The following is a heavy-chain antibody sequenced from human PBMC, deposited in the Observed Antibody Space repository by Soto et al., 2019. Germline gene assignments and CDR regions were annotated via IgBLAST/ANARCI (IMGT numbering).Heavy chain of an antibody. V-gene: IGHV3-23*01. CDR2: ISGGGGST. J-gene: IGHJ5*01. Sequence: PRGSLLLSCAASGFTFGNYGMTWVRQAPGKGLEWVSGISGGGGSTYYADSVKGRFTISRDPSKNTIFLEMNSLRAEETAVYYCAKGFLVVVTVIRPHDAFDAWGQGTLVTVSS. D-gene: IGHD2-21*02. CDR1: GFTFGNYG. CDR3: AKGFLVVVTVIRPHDAFDA.